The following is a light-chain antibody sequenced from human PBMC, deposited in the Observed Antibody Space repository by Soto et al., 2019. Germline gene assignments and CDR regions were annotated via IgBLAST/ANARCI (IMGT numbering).Light chain of an antibody. Sequence: ETVMTQSPATLSVSPGERATLSCRASQSISSNLAWYQQKPGQAPRLLIYGASTRATGIPDRFSGGGSGTDFTLTISRLEPEDFAVYYCQQFSSYPLTFGGGTKVDIK. CDR3: QQFSSYPLT. J-gene: IGKJ4*01. CDR2: GAS. V-gene: IGKV3-15*01. CDR1: QSISSN.